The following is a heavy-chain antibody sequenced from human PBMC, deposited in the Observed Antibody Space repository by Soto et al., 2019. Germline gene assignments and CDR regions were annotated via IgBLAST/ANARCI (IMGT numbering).Heavy chain of an antibody. Sequence: SETLSLTCTVSGGSISSDYWSWIRQPPGKGLEWIGYIQYVSYKLYTTYNPSLRSRLIISVDTPKNQFSLKLTSVTAADTAVYFCAKSYDIWTGRGSHFDSWGQGTLVTVSS. D-gene: IGHD3-9*01. CDR3: AKSYDIWTGRGSHFDS. V-gene: IGHV4-59*08. CDR1: GGSISSDY. CDR2: IQYVSYKLYT. J-gene: IGHJ4*02.